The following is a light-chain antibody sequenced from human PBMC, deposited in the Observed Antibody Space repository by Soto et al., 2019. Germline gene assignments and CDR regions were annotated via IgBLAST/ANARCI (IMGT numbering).Light chain of an antibody. CDR2: GNS. CDR1: SSNIGAGYD. CDR3: QSYDSSLSGWV. V-gene: IGLV1-40*01. J-gene: IGLJ3*02. Sequence: QSVLPQPPSVSGAPGQRVTISCTASSSNIGAGYDVHWYQQLPVTAPKLLIYGNSNPPSGVPDRFSGSKSGTSAYLAITGLQAEDEADYYCQSYDSSLSGWVFGGGTKLTVL.